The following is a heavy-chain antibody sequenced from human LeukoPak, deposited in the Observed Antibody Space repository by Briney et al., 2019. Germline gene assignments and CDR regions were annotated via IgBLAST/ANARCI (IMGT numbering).Heavy chain of an antibody. CDR1: GFTFSSYG. D-gene: IGHD5-12*01. Sequence: GGSLRLSCTASGFTFSSYGMHWVRQAPGNGLEWVATIWYEERTKYYIDSVKGRFTISRDNSKNTFYLQMNSLKVDDTAIYYCAKEGIYLKSSLEDWGQGTLVTVSS. CDR3: AKEGIYLKSSLED. CDR2: IWYEERTK. V-gene: IGHV3-33*06. J-gene: IGHJ4*02.